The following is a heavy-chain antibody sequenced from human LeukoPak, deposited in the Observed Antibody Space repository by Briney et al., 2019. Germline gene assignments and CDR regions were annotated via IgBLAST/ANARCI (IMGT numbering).Heavy chain of an antibody. V-gene: IGHV1-3*01. CDR1: GHTFTNYA. D-gene: IGHD3-9*01. J-gene: IGHJ4*02. Sequence: GASVNVSCKASGHTFTNYAIHWVRQGPGQRLEWVGWINVGNGDTKYSQKFQGRVTITRDTSASTAYMELSSLRSEDTAVYYCAGLLRYFDWLLPHWGQGTLVTVSS. CDR3: AGLLRYFDWLLPH. CDR2: INVGNGDT.